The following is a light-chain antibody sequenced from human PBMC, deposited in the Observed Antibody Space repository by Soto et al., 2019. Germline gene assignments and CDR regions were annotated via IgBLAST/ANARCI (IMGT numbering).Light chain of an antibody. CDR1: SSDVGGYNR. J-gene: IGLJ3*02. CDR2: EVT. CDR3: SSYTIRNYWV. V-gene: IGLV2-14*01. Sequence: QSVLPQPASVTGSPGQSITISCTGTSSDVGGYNRVSWYQQYPGTAPKLTIYEVTNRPSGVSDRFSGSKSGNTASLTISGLQPDDEAEYYCSSYTIRNYWVFGGGTKVTVL.